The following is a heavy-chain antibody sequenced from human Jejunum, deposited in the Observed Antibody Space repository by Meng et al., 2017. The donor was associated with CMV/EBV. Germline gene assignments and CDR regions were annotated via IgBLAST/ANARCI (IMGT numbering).Heavy chain of an antibody. V-gene: IGHV4-59*01. CDR1: GGSINDFY. D-gene: IGHD3-10*01. CDR3: ARDTFDRRNGMDV. Sequence: SGGSINDFYWSWIRQSPGKGLEWIGYTYYSGSTHYNPSLKSRVTISIDTSKKYFSLRLSSVTAADTAVYYCARDTFDRRNGMDVWGQGTSVTVSS. J-gene: IGHJ6*02. CDR2: TYYSGST.